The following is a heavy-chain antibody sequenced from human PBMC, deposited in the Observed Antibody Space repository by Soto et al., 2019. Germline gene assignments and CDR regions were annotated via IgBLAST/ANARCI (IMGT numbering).Heavy chain of an antibody. V-gene: IGHV1-18*01. CDR1: GYAFTTYG. CDR2: ISAHNGNT. Sequence: QVHLEQSGAEVKKPGASVKVSCKGSGYAFTTYGITWVRQAPGQGLEWMGWISAHNGNTNYAQKLQGRVTVTRDTSTSTSYMELRSLRSDDTAVDYCARGRYGDFWGQGALVTVSS. D-gene: IGHD1-1*01. J-gene: IGHJ4*02. CDR3: ARGRYGDF.